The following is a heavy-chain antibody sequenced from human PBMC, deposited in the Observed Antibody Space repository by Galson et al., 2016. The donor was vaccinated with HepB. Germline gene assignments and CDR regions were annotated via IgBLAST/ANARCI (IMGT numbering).Heavy chain of an antibody. J-gene: IGHJ5*02. Sequence: SLRLSCAASGFTFSSYAMSWVRQAPGKVLEWVSAISCSGGSTYYADSVKGRFTISRDNSKNTLYLQMNSLRAEDTAVYYCAKGDGSGSYYHAAWGQGTLVTVSS. D-gene: IGHD3-10*01. CDR2: ISCSGGST. V-gene: IGHV3-23*01. CDR1: GFTFSSYA. CDR3: AKGDGSGSYYHAA.